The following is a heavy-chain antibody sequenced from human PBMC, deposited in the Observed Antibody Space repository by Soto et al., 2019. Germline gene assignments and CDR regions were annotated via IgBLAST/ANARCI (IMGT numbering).Heavy chain of an antibody. CDR1: GFTFSSYA. D-gene: IGHD3-16*01. CDR2: ISGSGGST. Sequence: EVQLLESGGGLVQPGGSLRLSCAASGFTFSSYAMSWVRQAPGKGLEWVSAISGSGGSTYYADSVKGRFTISRDNSKNTLYLQMNSLRAEDTAVYYCAKDPDYYIWGSYSAGAFDIWGQGTMVTVSS. V-gene: IGHV3-23*01. J-gene: IGHJ3*02. CDR3: AKDPDYYIWGSYSAGAFDI.